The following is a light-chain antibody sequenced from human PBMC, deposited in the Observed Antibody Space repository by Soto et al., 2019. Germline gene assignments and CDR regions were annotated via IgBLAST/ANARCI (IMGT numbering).Light chain of an antibody. J-gene: IGLJ3*02. V-gene: IGLV2-23*01. CDR2: EGT. CDR3: CSYAGSSGGV. CDR1: SSDVGSYNL. Sequence: QSALTQPASVSGSPGQSLTISCTGTSSDVGSYNLVSWYQQHPDKAPKLMIFEGTKRPSGVSNRFSGSKSGNTASLTISGLQAEDEADYYCCSYAGSSGGVFGGGTKLTVL.